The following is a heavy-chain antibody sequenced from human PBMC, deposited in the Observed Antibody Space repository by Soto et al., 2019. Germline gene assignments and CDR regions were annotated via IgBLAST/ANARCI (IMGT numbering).Heavy chain of an antibody. D-gene: IGHD6-13*01. CDR1: GGTFSNFG. J-gene: IGHJ5*02. V-gene: IGHV1-69*01. Sequence: QVQLVQSGAEVKKPGSSVRVSCKASGGTFSNFGFSWVRQAPVQGLEWMGGIIPIFASATYAQKFQGRLTITADESTSTAYMDLSSLRSEYTAVYFCAKDVGFQQLLFVFETWGQGTLVTVSS. CDR3: AKDVGFQQLLFVFET. CDR2: IIPIFASA.